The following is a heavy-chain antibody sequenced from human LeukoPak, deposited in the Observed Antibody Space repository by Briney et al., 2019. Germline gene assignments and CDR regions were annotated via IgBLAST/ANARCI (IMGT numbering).Heavy chain of an antibody. CDR3: ARDERYGDLYNWFDP. V-gene: IGHV4-59*01. D-gene: IGHD4-17*01. Sequence: SETLSPTCTVSGGSISTYYWSWIRQTPGKGLEWIGHMLYSGNIYYNPSLKSRVTISVDTSKNQFALRLTSVTAADTAVYYCARDERYGDLYNWFDPWGQGTLVTVSS. J-gene: IGHJ5*02. CDR2: MLYSGNI. CDR1: GGSISTYY.